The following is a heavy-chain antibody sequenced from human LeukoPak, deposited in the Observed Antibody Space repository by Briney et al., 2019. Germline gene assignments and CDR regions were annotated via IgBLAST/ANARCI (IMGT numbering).Heavy chain of an antibody. D-gene: IGHD4-17*01. J-gene: IGHJ3*02. Sequence: SETLSLTCTVSGYSISSGYYWGRIRQPPGKGLEWIASIYHGGNTFYNPPLKSRVTISVDTPKNQFSLKLSSVTAADTAVYYCARVMTTATTWAFDIWGQGTMVTVSS. V-gene: IGHV4-38-2*02. CDR3: ARVMTTATTWAFDI. CDR2: IYHGGNT. CDR1: GYSISSGYY.